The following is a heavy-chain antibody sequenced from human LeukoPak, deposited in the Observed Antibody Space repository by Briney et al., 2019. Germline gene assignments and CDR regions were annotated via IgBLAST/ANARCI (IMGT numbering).Heavy chain of an antibody. D-gene: IGHD6-19*01. V-gene: IGHV3-30*04. CDR1: GFTFNSYA. CDR2: ISYDGRTK. Sequence: GGSLRLSCAASGFTFNSYAMHWVRQAPGKGLEWVAVISYDGRTKYYAHSVKGRFTISRDNSKNTLYLQMNSLRAEDTAVYYCARDGAIPVAGTESRGWFGPWGQGTLVTVSS. CDR3: ARDGAIPVAGTESRGWFGP. J-gene: IGHJ5*02.